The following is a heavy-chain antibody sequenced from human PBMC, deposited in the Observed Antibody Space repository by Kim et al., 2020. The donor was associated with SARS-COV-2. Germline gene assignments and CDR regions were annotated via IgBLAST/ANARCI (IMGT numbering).Heavy chain of an antibody. V-gene: IGHV4-59*01. Sequence: NYNPSLKSRVTRSVDTSKNQFSLKLSSVTAADTAVYYCARAPTMVRGFYYWGQGTLVTVSS. J-gene: IGHJ4*02. D-gene: IGHD3-10*01. CDR3: ARAPTMVRGFYY.